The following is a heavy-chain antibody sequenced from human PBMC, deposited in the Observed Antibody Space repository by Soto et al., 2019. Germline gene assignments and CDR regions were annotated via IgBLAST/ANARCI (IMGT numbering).Heavy chain of an antibody. CDR3: ARHVPAAGYYYGMDV. CDR1: GYTFTGYY. J-gene: IGHJ6*04. V-gene: IGHV1-69*13. CDR2: IIPIFGTA. Sequence: ASVKVSCKASGYTFTGYYMHWVRQAPGQGLEWMGGIIPIFGTADYAQKFQGRVTITADESTSTAYMELSSLRSEDTAVYYCARHVPAAGYYYGMDVWGKGTTVTVSS. D-gene: IGHD2-2*01.